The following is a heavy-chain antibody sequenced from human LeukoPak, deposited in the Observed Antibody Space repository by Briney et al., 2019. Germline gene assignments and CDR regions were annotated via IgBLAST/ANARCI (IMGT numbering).Heavy chain of an antibody. J-gene: IGHJ6*02. CDR2: ISGSGGST. V-gene: IGHV3-23*01. CDR1: GFTFSSYA. Sequence: GGSLRLSCAASGFTFSSYAMSWVRQAPGKGLEWVSAISGSGGSTYYADSVKGRFTISRDNSKNTLYLQMNSLRAEDTAVYYCAKGGVLRFLEWLPGLNYGMDVWGQGTTVTVSS. D-gene: IGHD3-3*01. CDR3: AKGGVLRFLEWLPGLNYGMDV.